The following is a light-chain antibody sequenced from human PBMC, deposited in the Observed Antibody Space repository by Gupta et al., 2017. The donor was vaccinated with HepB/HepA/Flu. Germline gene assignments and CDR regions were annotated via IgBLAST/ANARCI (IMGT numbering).Light chain of an antibody. CDR2: DAS. CDR3: QQRSNWPFT. CDR1: QSVSSY. Sequence: EIVLTQSPATLSLSPGERATLSCRASQSVSSYLAWYQQKPGQAPRLLIYDASNRATGIPARFSGSGSGTDFTLTISSLEPEDFAVYYCQQRSNWPFTSGPGTKVEIK. V-gene: IGKV3-11*01. J-gene: IGKJ3*01.